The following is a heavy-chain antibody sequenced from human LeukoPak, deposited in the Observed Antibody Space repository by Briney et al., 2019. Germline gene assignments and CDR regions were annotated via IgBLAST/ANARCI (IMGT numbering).Heavy chain of an antibody. CDR1: GYTFTSYD. D-gene: IGHD4-23*01. CDR3: ARGGTTVDPDDY. CDR2: MNPNSGNT. J-gene: IGHJ4*02. V-gene: IGHV1-8*01. Sequence: ASVKVSCKASGYTFTSYDINWVRQATGQGLEWMGWMNPNSGNTGYAQKFQGRVTMTRNTSISTAYMELSSLRSEDTAVYYCARGGTTVDPDDYWGQGTLVTVSS.